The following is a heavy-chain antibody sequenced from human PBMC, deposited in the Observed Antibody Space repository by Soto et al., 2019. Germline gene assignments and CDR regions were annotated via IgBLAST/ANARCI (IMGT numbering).Heavy chain of an antibody. Sequence: GGSLRLSCAASGFTFSSYAMHWVRQAPGKGLEWVAVISYDGSNKYYADSVKGRFTISRDNSKNTLYLQMNSLRAEDTAVYYCARAPLNYDSSGYHFDYGGKGTLVTVPS. D-gene: IGHD3-22*01. CDR1: GFTFSSYA. V-gene: IGHV3-30-3*01. J-gene: IGHJ4*02. CDR3: ARAPLNYDSSGYHFDY. CDR2: ISYDGSNK.